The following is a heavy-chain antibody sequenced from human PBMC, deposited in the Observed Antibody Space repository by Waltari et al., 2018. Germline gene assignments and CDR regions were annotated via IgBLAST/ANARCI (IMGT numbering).Heavy chain of an antibody. D-gene: IGHD2-2*03. Sequence: EVQLVESGGGLVQPGGSLRLSCAASGFTFSSYDMHWVRQATGKGLEWVAAIGTAGDTYYPGSGKGRFTISRENAKNSLYLQMNSLRAEDTAVYYCARGGLDIVPRGPGAPWGQGTLVTVSS. CDR2: IGTAGDT. V-gene: IGHV3-13*01. CDR3: ARGGLDIVPRGPGAP. CDR1: GFTFSSYD. J-gene: IGHJ5*02.